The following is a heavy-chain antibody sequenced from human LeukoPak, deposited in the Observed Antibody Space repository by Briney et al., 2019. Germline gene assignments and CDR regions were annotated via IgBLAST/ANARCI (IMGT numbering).Heavy chain of an antibody. V-gene: IGHV3-7*03. CDR3: ATSKLEWLFNFYY. J-gene: IGHJ4*02. CDR1: GFTFSSYW. CDR2: IRQDGNEK. Sequence: GGSLRLSCADSGFTFSSYWMSWVRQAPGKGLEWVANIRQDGNEKYYVDSVKGRFIISRDNAKNSLYLQINSLRAEDTAVYFCATSKLEWLFNFYYWGQGTLVTVSS. D-gene: IGHD3-3*01.